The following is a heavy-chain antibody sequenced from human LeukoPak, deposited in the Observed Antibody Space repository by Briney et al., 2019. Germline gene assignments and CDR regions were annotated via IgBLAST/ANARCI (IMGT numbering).Heavy chain of an antibody. CDR1: GFTFSSYS. CDR3: ARDYVVVVAATPSYYYMDV. D-gene: IGHD2-15*01. Sequence: TGGSLRLSCAASGFTFSSYSMNWVRQAPGKGLEWVSSISSSSSYIYYADSVKGRFTISRDNAKNSLYLQMNSLRAEDTAVYYCARDYVVVVAATPSYYYMDVWGKGTTVTVSS. V-gene: IGHV3-21*01. CDR2: ISSSSSYI. J-gene: IGHJ6*03.